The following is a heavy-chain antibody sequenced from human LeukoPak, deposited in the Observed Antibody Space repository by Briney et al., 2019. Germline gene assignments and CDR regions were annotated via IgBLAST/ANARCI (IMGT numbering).Heavy chain of an antibody. CDR2: IYYSGST. Sequence: SGTLSLTCTVSGGSISSYYWSWIRQPPGKGLEWIGYIYYSGSTNYNPSLKSRVTISVDTSKNQFSLKLSSVTAADTAVYYCARAYSNYVSYYYGMDVWGQGTTVTVSS. CDR3: ARAYSNYVSYYYGMDV. D-gene: IGHD4-11*01. V-gene: IGHV4-59*01. J-gene: IGHJ6*02. CDR1: GGSISSYY.